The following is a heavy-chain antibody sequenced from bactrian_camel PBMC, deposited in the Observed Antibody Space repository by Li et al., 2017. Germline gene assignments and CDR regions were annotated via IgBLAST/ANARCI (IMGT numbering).Heavy chain of an antibody. Sequence: VQLVESGGGSVQVGGSLRLTCVASVDTIGRYCMAWFRQIPGKERERVAAITTGSGATDYADSVKGRFTISRDNARNTLYLQLNSLKTEATAMYYCQKGARVPNTARGRGTQVTVS. V-gene: IGHV3S1*01. D-gene: IGHD3*01. CDR2: ITTGSGAT. CDR1: VDTIGRYC. J-gene: IGHJ4*01.